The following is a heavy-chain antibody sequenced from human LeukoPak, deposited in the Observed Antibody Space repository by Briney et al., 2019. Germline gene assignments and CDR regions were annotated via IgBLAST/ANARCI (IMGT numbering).Heavy chain of an antibody. CDR2: IYYSGST. V-gene: IGHV4-39*01. CDR3: ARQEVEMATMPYDY. CDR1: GGSISSSSYY. D-gene: IGHD5-24*01. Sequence: TSETLSLTCTVSGGSISSSSYYWGWIRQPPGKGLEWIGSIYYSGSTYYNPSLKSRVTISVDTSKNQFSLKLSPVTAADTAVYYCARQEVEMATMPYDYWGQGTLVTVSS. J-gene: IGHJ4*02.